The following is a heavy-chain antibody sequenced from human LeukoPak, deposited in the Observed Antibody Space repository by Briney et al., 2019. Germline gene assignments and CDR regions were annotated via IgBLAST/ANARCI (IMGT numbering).Heavy chain of an antibody. D-gene: IGHD3-10*01. V-gene: IGHV3-23*01. CDR2: ISGGGDAT. Sequence: GGSLRLSCAVSDFSFITYAMSWVRQAPGKGLEWVSTISGGGDATYYAGSVKGRFTISRDNSKPTLYLQMHSLRVEDTTVYYCARDSSMLRGPLVIYYFDFGGQGTLVTVSS. J-gene: IGHJ4*02. CDR3: ARDSSMLRGPLVIYYFDF. CDR1: DFSFITYA.